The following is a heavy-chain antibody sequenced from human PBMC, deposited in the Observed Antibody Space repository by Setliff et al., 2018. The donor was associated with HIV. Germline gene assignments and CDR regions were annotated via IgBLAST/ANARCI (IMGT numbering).Heavy chain of an antibody. V-gene: IGHV1-18*01. J-gene: IGHJ4*02. CDR3: ARIPRTGPLDY. CDR1: GYTFINYG. Sequence: ASVKVSCKTSGYTFINYGIHWVRQAPGQGLEWMGWISVYNGNTNYAEKFQGRVTMTTDTSTSTAYMDLRSLRADDTALYYCARIPRTGPLDYWGQGTLVTVSS. CDR2: ISVYNGNT.